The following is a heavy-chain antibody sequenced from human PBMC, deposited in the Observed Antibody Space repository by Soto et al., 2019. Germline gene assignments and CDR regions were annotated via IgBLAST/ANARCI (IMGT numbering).Heavy chain of an antibody. V-gene: IGHV3-48*02. Sequence: GGSLRLSGSASGFTFSSYSMNWVRQAPGKGLEWVSYISSSSSTMYYADSVKGRFTISRDNAKNSLYLQMNSLRDEDTAVYYCARDARLSIAAAGPAWFDPWGQGTLVTVSS. J-gene: IGHJ5*02. CDR3: ARDARLSIAAAGPAWFDP. D-gene: IGHD6-13*01. CDR1: GFTFSSYS. CDR2: ISSSSSTM.